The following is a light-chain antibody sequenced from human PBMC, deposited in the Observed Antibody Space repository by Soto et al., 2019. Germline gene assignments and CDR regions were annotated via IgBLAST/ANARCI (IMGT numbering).Light chain of an antibody. CDR2: DVS. J-gene: IGLJ3*02. CDR3: SSYTSSVWV. V-gene: IGLV2-14*01. CDR1: SSDVGGYNY. Sequence: QSALTQPASVSGSPGQSITISCTGTSSDVGGYNYVSWYQQNPGKAPKLRIYDVSNRPSGVSNRFSGSKSGNTASLTISGLQAEDEADYYCSSYTSSVWVFGGGTKLTVL.